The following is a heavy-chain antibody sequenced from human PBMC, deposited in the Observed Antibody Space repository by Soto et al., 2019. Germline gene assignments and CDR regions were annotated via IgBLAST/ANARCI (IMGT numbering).Heavy chain of an antibody. CDR3: ARDLIALAAPATNYFDY. V-gene: IGHV3-21*01. J-gene: IGHJ4*02. D-gene: IGHD6-13*01. Sequence: GGSLRLSCAASGFTFSSYSMNRVRQAPGKGLEWVSSISSSSSYIYYADSVKGRFTISRDNAKNSLYLQMNSLRAEDTAVYYCARDLIALAAPATNYFDYWGQGT. CDR1: GFTFSSYS. CDR2: ISSSSSYI.